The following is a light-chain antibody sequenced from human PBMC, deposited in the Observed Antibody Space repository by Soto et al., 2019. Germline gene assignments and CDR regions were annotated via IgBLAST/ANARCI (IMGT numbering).Light chain of an antibody. CDR3: QQAYSFPIT. CDR2: GAS. V-gene: IGKV1D-12*01. CDR1: RDIAGY. J-gene: IGKJ5*01. Sequence: DIQVTQSPSSVSASLGDRVTITWRASRDIAGYLAWYQQKPGRTPELLIHGASRLQSGVPARFSGSGSGTDFTLSINSLQPEDFATYYCQQAYSFPITFGQGTRLEI.